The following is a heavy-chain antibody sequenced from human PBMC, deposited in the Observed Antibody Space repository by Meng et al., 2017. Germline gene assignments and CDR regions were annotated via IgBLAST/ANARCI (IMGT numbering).Heavy chain of an antibody. Sequence: GESLKISCAASGFTFSDYYMSWIRQAPGKGLEWVSYISSSGSTIYYADSVKGRFTISRDNAKNSLYLQMNSLRAEDTAVYYCARGLGLVDYYGSGSYDYFDYWGQGTRVTGSS. CDR1: GFTFSDYY. J-gene: IGHJ4*02. V-gene: IGHV3-11*04. CDR2: ISSSGSTI. D-gene: IGHD3-10*01. CDR3: ARGLGLVDYYGSGSYDYFDY.